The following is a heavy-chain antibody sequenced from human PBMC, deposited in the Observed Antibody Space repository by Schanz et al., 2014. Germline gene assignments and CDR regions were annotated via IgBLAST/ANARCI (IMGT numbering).Heavy chain of an antibody. V-gene: IGHV1-69*02. Sequence: QVQLVQSGAEVKKPGSSMKVSCKASGGTFSTYPINWLRQAPGQGLEWMGRIIPILGLTNFTQKFQGRVTITADKSTNTAYMELSSLTSEDTAVHYCARGRGFYDYWGQGTLVTVSS. J-gene: IGHJ4*02. CDR1: GGTFSTYP. CDR3: ARGRGFYDY. CDR2: IIPILGLT. D-gene: IGHD3-10*01.